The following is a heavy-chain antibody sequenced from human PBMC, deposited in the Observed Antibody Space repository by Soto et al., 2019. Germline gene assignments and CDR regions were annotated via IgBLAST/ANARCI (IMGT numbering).Heavy chain of an antibody. CDR3: GLNSCYYYKYYYYDMYI. CDR2: IIPILCIA. CDR1: EGTYSSYT. Sequence: GASVKVSWEDSEGTYSSYTISWVRQASGQGKEWMGRIIPILCIANYAQKCQGRVTMTADRSTSTPYMELSRLRSEDTAVFYCGLNSCYYYKYYYYDMYICSIGSTVPVS. J-gene: IGHJ6*03. D-gene: IGHD3-22*01. V-gene: IGHV1-69*02.